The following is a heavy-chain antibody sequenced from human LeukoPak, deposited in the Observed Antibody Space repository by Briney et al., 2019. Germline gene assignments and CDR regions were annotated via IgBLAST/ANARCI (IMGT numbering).Heavy chain of an antibody. V-gene: IGHV1-18*01. CDR1: GYTFTSYG. Sequence: VASVKVSCKASGYTFTSYGISWVRQAPGQGLEWMGWISAYNGNTNYAQKLQGRVTMTTDTSTSTAYMELRSLRSDDTAVYYCARDDSSGYPEVFDYWGQGTLVTVSS. D-gene: IGHD3-22*01. CDR3: ARDDSSGYPEVFDY. CDR2: ISAYNGNT. J-gene: IGHJ4*02.